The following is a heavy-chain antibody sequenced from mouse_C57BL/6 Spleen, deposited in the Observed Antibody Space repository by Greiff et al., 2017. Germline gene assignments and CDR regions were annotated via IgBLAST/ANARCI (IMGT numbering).Heavy chain of an antibody. V-gene: IGHV14-4*01. CDR1: GFNIKDDY. Sequence: VQLQQSGAELVRPGASVKLSCTASGFNIKDDYMHWVKQRPEQGLEWIGWIDPENGDTEYASKFQGKATITADTSSNTAYLQLSSLTSEDTAVYCGTTRVGRAWFAYWGQGTLVTVSA. J-gene: IGHJ3*01. D-gene: IGHD4-1*01. CDR2: IDPENGDT. CDR3: TTRVGRAWFAY.